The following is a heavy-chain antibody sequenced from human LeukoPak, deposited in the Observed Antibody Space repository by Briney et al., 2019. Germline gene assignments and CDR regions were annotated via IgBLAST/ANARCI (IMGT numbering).Heavy chain of an antibody. CDR3: AKGGVTYSYSFDN. CDR1: GFSFSNYG. J-gene: IGHJ4*02. Sequence: GGSLRLSCAASGFSFSNYGMHWVRQGLGKGLEWVAFIVYDGSKTYYADSVKGRFIISRDNSRSTLSLQMDSLRGEDTAVYYCAKGGVTYSYSFDNWGQGTLVTVSS. CDR2: IVYDGSKT. V-gene: IGHV3-30*02. D-gene: IGHD2-21*01.